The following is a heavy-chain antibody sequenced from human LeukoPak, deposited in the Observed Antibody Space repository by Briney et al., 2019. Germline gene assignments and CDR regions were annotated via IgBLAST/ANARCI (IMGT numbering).Heavy chain of an antibody. D-gene: IGHD3-22*01. CDR1: GGSISSSSYY. CDR2: IYYSGST. CDR3: ARQYYYDSSQSGDAFDI. Sequence: SETLSLTCTVSGGSISSSSYYWGWIRQPPGKGLEWIGSIYYSGSTYYNPSLKSRVTISVDTSKNQFSLKLSSVTAADTAVYYCARQYYYDSSQSGDAFDIWGQGTMVTVSS. J-gene: IGHJ3*02. V-gene: IGHV4-39*01.